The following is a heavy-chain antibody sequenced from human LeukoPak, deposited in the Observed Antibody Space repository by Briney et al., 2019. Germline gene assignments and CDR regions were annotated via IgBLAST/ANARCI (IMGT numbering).Heavy chain of an antibody. CDR3: AKDRAPRTPETFDI. V-gene: IGHV3-7*03. CDR2: IKEDGSEK. CDR1: GFTFSSYW. J-gene: IGHJ3*02. Sequence: GSLRLSCATSGFTFSSYWMSWVRQAPGKGLEWVADIKEDGSEKYYVDSVKGRFTISRDNAKNSLYLQMNSLRAEDTAVYYCAKDRAPRTPETFDIWGQGTMVTVSS.